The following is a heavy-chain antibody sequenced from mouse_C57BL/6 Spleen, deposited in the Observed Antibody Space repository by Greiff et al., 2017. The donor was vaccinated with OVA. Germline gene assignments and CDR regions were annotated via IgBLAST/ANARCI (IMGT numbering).Heavy chain of an antibody. J-gene: IGHJ4*01. CDR1: GYTFTDYY. CDR3: ARGNYLSYAMDY. Sequence: VQLQQSGPELVKPGASVKISCKASGYTFTDYYMNWVKQSHGKSLEWIGDINPNNGGTSYNQKFKGKATLTVDKSSSTAYMELRSLTSEDSAVYYCARGNYLSYAMDYWGQGTSVTVSS. V-gene: IGHV1-26*01. CDR2: INPNNGGT. D-gene: IGHD1-1*02.